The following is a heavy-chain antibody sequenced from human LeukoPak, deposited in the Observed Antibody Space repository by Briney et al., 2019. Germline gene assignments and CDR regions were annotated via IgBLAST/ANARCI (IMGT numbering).Heavy chain of an antibody. CDR2: ISYDGSTT. J-gene: IGHJ4*02. V-gene: IGHV3-30*18. Sequence: GGSLRLSCAASGFTFSSYGMHWVRQAPGKGLEWVTVISYDGSTTYYANSVKGRFTISRDNSKNTLYLQMNSLRAEDTAVYYCAKEDSMFRGVPNCWGQGTLVTVSS. CDR1: GFTFSSYG. D-gene: IGHD3-10*01. CDR3: AKEDSMFRGVPNC.